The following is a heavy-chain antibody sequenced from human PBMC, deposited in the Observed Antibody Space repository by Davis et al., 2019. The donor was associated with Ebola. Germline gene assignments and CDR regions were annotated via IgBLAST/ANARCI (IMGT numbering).Heavy chain of an antibody. CDR2: ISSSGSTI. V-gene: IGHV3-11*04. J-gene: IGHJ3*02. CDR1: GFTFSDYY. D-gene: IGHD3-16*02. Sequence: GESLKISCAASGFTFSDYYMSWIRQAPGKGLEWVSYISSSGSTIYYADSVKGRFTISRDNAKNSLYLQMNSLRAEDTAVYYCARARDYIWGSYRDDAFDIWGQGTMVTVSS. CDR3: ARARDYIWGSYRDDAFDI.